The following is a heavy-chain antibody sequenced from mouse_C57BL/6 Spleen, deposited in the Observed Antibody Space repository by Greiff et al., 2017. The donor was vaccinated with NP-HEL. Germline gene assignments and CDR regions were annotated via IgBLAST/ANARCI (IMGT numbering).Heavy chain of an antibody. Sequence: VQLQQPGAELVKPGASVKLSCKASGYTFTSYWMHWVKQRPGQGLEWIGMIHPNSGSTNYNEKFKSKATLTVDKSSSTAYMQLSSLTSEDSAVYYCAREDGTDGFADWGQGTLVTVSA. J-gene: IGHJ3*01. CDR3: AREDGTDGFAD. CDR2: IHPNSGST. CDR1: GYTFTSYW. V-gene: IGHV1-64*01. D-gene: IGHD4-1*01.